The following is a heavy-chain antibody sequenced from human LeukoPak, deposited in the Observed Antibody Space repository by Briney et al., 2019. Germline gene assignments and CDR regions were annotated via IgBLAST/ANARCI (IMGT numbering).Heavy chain of an antibody. CDR1: GFTFSSYY. D-gene: IGHD5-18*01. V-gene: IGHV3-7*01. CDR2: IKEDGSQK. CDR3: ARDPDTDMVNFDF. Sequence: GGSLRLSCAASGFTFSSYYMGWVRQAPGTGLEWVANIKEDGSQKYYVDSVKGRFTISRDNAKSSLYLQMNSLRADVTAVYFCARDPDTDMVNFDFWGRGTLVTVSS. J-gene: IGHJ4*02.